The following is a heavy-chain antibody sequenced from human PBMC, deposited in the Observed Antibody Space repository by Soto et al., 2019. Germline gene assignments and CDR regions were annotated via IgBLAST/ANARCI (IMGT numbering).Heavy chain of an antibody. Sequence: AVKVSCKASGGTFSSYAISLVRQAPGQGXEWMGGIIPIFGTANYAQKFQGRVTITADKSTSTAYMELSSLRSEDTAVYYCARKGSAIYYDSSGYHTYYYYGMDVWGQGTTVTVSS. CDR3: ARKGSAIYYDSSGYHTYYYYGMDV. CDR2: IIPIFGTA. J-gene: IGHJ6*02. V-gene: IGHV1-69*06. D-gene: IGHD3-22*01. CDR1: GGTFSSYA.